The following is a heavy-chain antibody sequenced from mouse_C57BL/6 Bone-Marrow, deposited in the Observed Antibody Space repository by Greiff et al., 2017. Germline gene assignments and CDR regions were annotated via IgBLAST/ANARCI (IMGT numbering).Heavy chain of an antibody. Sequence: EVQLQQSGAELVRPGASVKLSCTASGFNFTGDYMHWVKQWPEQGLEWIGWIDPENGDTKCASKFQGKATITADTSSNTAYLQLSSLTCEDTAVYYSTTLRNWGQGTTLTVSS. J-gene: IGHJ2*01. CDR2: IDPENGDT. V-gene: IGHV14-4*01. CDR3: TTLRN. CDR1: GFNFTGDY.